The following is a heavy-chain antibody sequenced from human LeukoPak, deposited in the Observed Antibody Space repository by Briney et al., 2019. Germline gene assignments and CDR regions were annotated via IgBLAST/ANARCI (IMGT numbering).Heavy chain of an antibody. J-gene: IGHJ4*02. CDR3: ARDGGHSTDFDY. CDR2: IKQDGSER. V-gene: IGHV3-7*01. CDR1: GFTFSRHW. D-gene: IGHD2-8*02. Sequence: PGGSLRLSCATSGFTFSRHWMSWVRQAPGKGPEWVVNIKQDGSERYYVHSVKGRFTISRDNAKNSLYLQMNSLRAEDTAVYYCARDGGHSTDFDYWGQGTLVTVSS.